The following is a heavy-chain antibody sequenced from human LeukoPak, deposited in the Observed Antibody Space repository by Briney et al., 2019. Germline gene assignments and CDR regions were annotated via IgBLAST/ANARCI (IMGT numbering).Heavy chain of an antibody. D-gene: IGHD3-10*01. Sequence: PSETLSLTCTVSGGSISSGDYYWSWIRQPPGKGLEWIGYIYYSGSTYYNPSLKSRVTISVDTSKNQFSLKLSSVTAADTAVYYCARGEILWFGEFSYFDYWGQGTLVTVSS. V-gene: IGHV4-30-4*01. CDR2: IYYSGST. CDR1: GGSISSGDYY. J-gene: IGHJ4*02. CDR3: ARGEILWFGEFSYFDY.